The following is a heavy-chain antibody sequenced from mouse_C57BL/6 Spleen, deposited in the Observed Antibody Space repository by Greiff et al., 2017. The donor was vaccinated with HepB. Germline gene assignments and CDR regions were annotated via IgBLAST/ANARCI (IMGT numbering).Heavy chain of an antibody. Sequence: VQLQQPGAELVKPGASVKMSCKASGYTFTSYWITWVKQRPGQGLEWIGDIYPGSGSTNYNEKFKSKATLTVDTSSSTAYMQLSSLTSEDSAVYYCARETAQAKYYFDYWGQGTTLTVSS. J-gene: IGHJ2*01. CDR2: IYPGSGST. V-gene: IGHV1-55*01. CDR3: ARETAQAKYYFDY. CDR1: GYTFTSYW. D-gene: IGHD3-2*02.